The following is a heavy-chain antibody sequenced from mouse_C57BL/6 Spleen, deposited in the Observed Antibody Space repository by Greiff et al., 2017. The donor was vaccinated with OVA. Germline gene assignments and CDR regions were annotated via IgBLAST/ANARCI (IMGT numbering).Heavy chain of an antibody. J-gene: IGHJ3*01. V-gene: IGHV1-59*01. D-gene: IGHD1-1*01. CDR1: GYTFTSYW. Sequence: QVQLKQPGAELVRPGTSVKLSCKASGYTFTSYWMHWVKQRPGQGLEWIGVIDPSDSYTNYNQKFKGKATLTVDTSSSTAYMQLSSLTSEDSAVYYCASGELRRFAYWGQGTLVTVSA. CDR3: ASGELRRFAY. CDR2: IDPSDSYT.